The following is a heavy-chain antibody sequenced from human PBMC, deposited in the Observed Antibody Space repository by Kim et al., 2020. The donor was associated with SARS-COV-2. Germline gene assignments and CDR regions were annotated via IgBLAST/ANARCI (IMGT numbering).Heavy chain of an antibody. CDR3: ARDNIDWAFDI. Sequence: ASVKVSCKTSGYRFTNNKVHWVRQAPGQGLEWMAIITPIDCFTVYAQHLQDRLIVTRDTSTSTEYMELSSLRSDDTAVYYCARDNIDWAFDIWGQGTMVTVSS. D-gene: IGHD2-21*01. V-gene: IGHV1-46*04. J-gene: IGHJ3*02. CDR2: ITPIDCFT. CDR1: GYRFTNNK.